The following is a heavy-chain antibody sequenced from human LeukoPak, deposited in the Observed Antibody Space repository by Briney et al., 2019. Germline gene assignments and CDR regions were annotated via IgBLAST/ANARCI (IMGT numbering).Heavy chain of an antibody. CDR3: VKGGGIAAAGSIPFDY. CDR2: ISSNGGST. V-gene: IGHV3-64D*06. CDR1: GFTFSSYA. Sequence: PGGSLRLSCAASGFTFSSYAMHWVRQAPGKGLEYVSAISSNGGSTYYADSVKGRFTISRDNSKNTLYLQMSSLRAEDTAVYYCVKGGGIAAAGSIPFDYWGQGTLVTVSS. J-gene: IGHJ4*02. D-gene: IGHD6-13*01.